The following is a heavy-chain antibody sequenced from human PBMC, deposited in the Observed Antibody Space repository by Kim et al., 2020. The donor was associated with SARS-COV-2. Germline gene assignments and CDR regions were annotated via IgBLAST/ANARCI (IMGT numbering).Heavy chain of an antibody. Sequence: GGSLRLSCAASGFTFSSYGMHWVRQAPGKGLEWVAVISYDGSNKYYADSVKGRFTISRDNSKNTLYLQMNSLRAEDTAVYYCAKDLNVRLGYDDGYVVDYWGQGTLVTVSS. V-gene: IGHV3-30*18. CDR3: AKDLNVRLGYDDGYVVDY. CDR1: GFTFSSYG. J-gene: IGHJ4*02. CDR2: ISYDGSNK. D-gene: IGHD5-12*01.